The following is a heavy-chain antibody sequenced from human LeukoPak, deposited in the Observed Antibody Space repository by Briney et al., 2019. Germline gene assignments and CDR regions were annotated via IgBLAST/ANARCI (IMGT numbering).Heavy chain of an antibody. V-gene: IGHV3-30*02. Sequence: GGSLRLSCAASGFTFSSYGMHWVRQAPGKGLEWVAFIRYDGSNKYYADSVKGRFTISRDNSKNTLYVQMNSLRAEDTAVYYCAKDGPVAGDGAFDYWGQGTLVTVSS. J-gene: IGHJ4*02. CDR3: AKDGPVAGDGAFDY. D-gene: IGHD6-19*01. CDR2: IRYDGSNK. CDR1: GFTFSSYG.